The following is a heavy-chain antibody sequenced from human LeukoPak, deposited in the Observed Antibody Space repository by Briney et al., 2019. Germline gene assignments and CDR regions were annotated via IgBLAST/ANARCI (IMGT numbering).Heavy chain of an antibody. CDR1: GYTFTGYY. D-gene: IGHD4-17*01. CDR3: ARTSGTVTTSSWYFDL. J-gene: IGHJ2*01. CDR2: INPNSGGT. V-gene: IGHV1-2*02. Sequence: ASVKVSCKASGYTFTGYYMHWVRQAPGQGLEWMGWINPNSGGTNYAQKFQGRVTMTRDTSISTAYMELSRLRSDDTAAYYCARTSGTVTTSSWYFDLWGRGTLVIVSS.